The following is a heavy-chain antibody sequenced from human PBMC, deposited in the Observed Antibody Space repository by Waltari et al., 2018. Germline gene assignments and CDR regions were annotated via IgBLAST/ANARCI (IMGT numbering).Heavy chain of an antibody. Sequence: QVQLQESVPGLVKPSGTLSLTCVVPGDSINNTHWWGWIRQAPGKGLWWSGQIDGGGSTIYNPSVKGRVTISADNSKNQFSLTLKSVTAADTALYFCARGLIQYGATTGFDYWGQGTRVSVSS. V-gene: IGHV4-4*02. CDR2: IDGGGST. D-gene: IGHD3-9*01. CDR1: GDSINNTHW. CDR3: ARGLIQYGATTGFDY. J-gene: IGHJ4*02.